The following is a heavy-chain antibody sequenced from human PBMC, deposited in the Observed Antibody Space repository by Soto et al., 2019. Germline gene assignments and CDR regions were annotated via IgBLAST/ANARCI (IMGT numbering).Heavy chain of an antibody. D-gene: IGHD2-15*01. J-gene: IGHJ4*02. CDR1: GYTFTNYD. CDR2: MDPKSGNT. CDR3: ARGRGWRDY. Sequence: QVQLVQSGAEVKKPGASVKVSCKASGYTFTNYDINWVRQAPGQGLEWMGWMDPKSGNTDYARKFQGRVTITRNTSISTAYLEVSSLSSEDTAVYFCARGRGWRDYWGQGTLVTVSS. V-gene: IGHV1-8*01.